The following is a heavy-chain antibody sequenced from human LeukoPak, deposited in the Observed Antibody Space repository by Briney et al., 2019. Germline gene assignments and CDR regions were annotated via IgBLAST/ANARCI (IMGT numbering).Heavy chain of an antibody. V-gene: IGHV1-2*02. Sequence: ASVKVSCKASGYTFTGYYMHWVRQAPGQGLEWMGWINPNSGGTNYAQKFQGRVTITADESTSTAYMELSSLRSEDTAVYYCASSYDILTGYYCFDYWGQGTLVTVSS. CDR2: INPNSGGT. CDR3: ASSYDILTGYYCFDY. CDR1: GYTFTGYY. D-gene: IGHD3-9*01. J-gene: IGHJ4*02.